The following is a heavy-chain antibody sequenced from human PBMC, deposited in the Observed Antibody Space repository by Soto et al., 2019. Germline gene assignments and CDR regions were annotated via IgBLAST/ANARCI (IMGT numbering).Heavy chain of an antibody. Sequence: PSETLSLTCTVSGGSISSYYWSWIRQPPGKGLEWIGYIYYSGSTNYNPSLKSRVTISVDTSKNQFSLKLSSVTAADTAVYYCARDRRRSMDNWNDLRGMDVWGQGTTVTVSS. CDR2: IYYSGST. CDR3: ARDRRRSMDNWNDLRGMDV. J-gene: IGHJ6*02. CDR1: GGSISSYY. V-gene: IGHV4-59*01. D-gene: IGHD1-20*01.